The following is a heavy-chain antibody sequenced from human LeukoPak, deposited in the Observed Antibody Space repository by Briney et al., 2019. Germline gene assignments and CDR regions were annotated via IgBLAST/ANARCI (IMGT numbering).Heavy chain of an antibody. CDR2: ISYDGSNK. D-gene: IGHD6-19*01. CDR3: AKELTTSSGYLHYFDY. Sequence: QPGRSLRLSCAASGFTFSSYGMHWVRQAPGKGLEWVAVISYDGSNKYYADSVKGRFTISRDNSKNTLYLQMNSLRAEDTAVYYCAKELTTSSGYLHYFDYWGQGTLVTVSS. CDR1: GFTFSSYG. J-gene: IGHJ4*02. V-gene: IGHV3-30*18.